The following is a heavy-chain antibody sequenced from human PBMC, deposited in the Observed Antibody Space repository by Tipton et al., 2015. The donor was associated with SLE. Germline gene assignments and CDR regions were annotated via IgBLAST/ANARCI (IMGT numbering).Heavy chain of an antibody. Sequence: TLSLTCAVYGGSFSGYYWSWIRQPPGKGLEWIGEINHSGSTNYNPSLKSRVTISVDTSKNQFSLKLSSVTAADTAVYYCARESSSWTRGYFDYWGQGTLVTVSS. J-gene: IGHJ4*02. CDR2: INHSGST. D-gene: IGHD6-13*01. CDR1: GGSFSGYY. V-gene: IGHV4-34*01. CDR3: ARESSSWTRGYFDY.